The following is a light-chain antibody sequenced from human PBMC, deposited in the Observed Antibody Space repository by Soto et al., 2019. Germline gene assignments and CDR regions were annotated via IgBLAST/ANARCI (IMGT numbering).Light chain of an antibody. Sequence: QSVLTPPASVSGSPGQSITISCTGPNSDVGGYNLVSWYQQHPGKAPKLMIFEYTKRPSGVSDRFSGSKSGNTASLTVSGLQAEDEADYYCCSYAGSSTFVVFGGGTK. CDR2: EYT. CDR3: CSYAGSSTFVV. CDR1: NSDVGGYNL. V-gene: IGLV2-23*02. J-gene: IGLJ2*01.